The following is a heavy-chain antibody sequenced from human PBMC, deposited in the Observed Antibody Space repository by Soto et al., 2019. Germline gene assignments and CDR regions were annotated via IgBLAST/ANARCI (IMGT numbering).Heavy chain of an antibody. CDR2: IIPISETT. J-gene: IGHJ6*02. CDR3: ARALLSHSYDSGGYDSYFHAMDV. D-gene: IGHD3-22*01. V-gene: IGHV1-69*06. Sequence: SVKVSCTGSGGTYSSLDINWVRQAPGQGLEWMGGIIPISETTNYAQIFQGRVSIVADISTSTAYMELSRLRSEDTAVYYCARALLSHSYDSGGYDSYFHAMDVWGQGTTVTVSS. CDR1: GGTYSSLD.